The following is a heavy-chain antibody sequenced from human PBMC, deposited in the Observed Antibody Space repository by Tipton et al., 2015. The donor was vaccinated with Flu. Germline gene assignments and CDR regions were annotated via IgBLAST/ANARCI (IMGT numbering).Heavy chain of an antibody. V-gene: IGHV4-61*02. J-gene: IGHJ5*02. CDR3: ARRDYTNYVSDPKNWFDP. CDR1: GASITSGSYF. Sequence: TLSLTCTVSGASITSGSYFWSWIRQPAGKGLEYIGRFYSSGGTKYNPSLKSRVYISVDTSKNQFSLRLNSVTAADTAVYFCARRDYTNYVSDPKNWFDPWGQGTLVTVSS. CDR2: FYSSGGT. D-gene: IGHD4-11*01.